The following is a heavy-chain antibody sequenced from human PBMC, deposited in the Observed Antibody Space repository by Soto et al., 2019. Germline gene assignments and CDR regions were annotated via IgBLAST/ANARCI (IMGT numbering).Heavy chain of an antibody. CDR3: AKSPRRGYEPPWDY. D-gene: IGHD5-12*01. CDR1: GFTFSTDA. V-gene: IGHV3-23*01. J-gene: IGHJ4*02. Sequence: EVQLLEAGGVFVQPGGSLRLSCAAAGFTFSTDAMNLVRQVPGRGLEWVSGISGSGGSTYYADSVKGRFTISRDNSKNTLYLQMSSLRADDTAVSYCAKSPRRGYEPPWDYWGQGTLVTVSS. CDR2: ISGSGGST.